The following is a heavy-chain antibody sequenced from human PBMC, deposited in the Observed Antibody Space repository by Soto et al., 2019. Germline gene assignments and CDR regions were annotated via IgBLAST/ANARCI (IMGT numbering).Heavy chain of an antibody. Sequence: QLLLQESGPGLVKPSETLSLTCTVSGGSILDSTYYWAWIRQSPGKGLEWIGTIFYSGGTFYTPSLKSRVTMSVDTANNQFSPKLGSVTAADTAVYYCARQASGYYYGWFDPWGQGTLVTVSS. V-gene: IGHV4-39*01. J-gene: IGHJ5*02. D-gene: IGHD3-22*01. CDR2: IFYSGGT. CDR1: GGSILDSTYY. CDR3: ARQASGYYYGWFDP.